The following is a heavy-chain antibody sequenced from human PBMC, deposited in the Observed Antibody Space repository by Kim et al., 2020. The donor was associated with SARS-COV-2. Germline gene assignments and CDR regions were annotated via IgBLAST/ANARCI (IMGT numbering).Heavy chain of an antibody. CDR3: ARHGKDGLTAIRRVENYYFYGMDV. V-gene: IGHV7-4-1*02. CDR2: INTNTGNP. CDR1: GYTFTSYG. Sequence: ASVKVSCKASGYTFTSYGMNWVRQAPGQGLEWLGWINTNTGNPTYAQGLTGRFVLSLDTSVSAAYLQISSLKAEDTAVYYCARHGKDGLTAIRRVENYYFYGMDVWGQGTTVTVSS. D-gene: IGHD2-21*02. J-gene: IGHJ6*02.